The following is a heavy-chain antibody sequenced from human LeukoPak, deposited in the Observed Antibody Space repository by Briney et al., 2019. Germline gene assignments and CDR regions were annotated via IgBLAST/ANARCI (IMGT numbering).Heavy chain of an antibody. D-gene: IGHD3-9*01. CDR2: INHSGST. CDR3: ARAVRYFDWLSEVMYYFDY. CDR1: GGSFSGYY. J-gene: IGHJ4*02. Sequence: PSETLSLTCAVYGGSFSGYYWSWIRQPPGKGLEWIGEINHSGSTNYNPSLKSRVTISVDTSKNQFSLKLSSVTAADTAVYYCARAVRYFDWLSEVMYYFDYWGQGTLVTVSS. V-gene: IGHV4-34*01.